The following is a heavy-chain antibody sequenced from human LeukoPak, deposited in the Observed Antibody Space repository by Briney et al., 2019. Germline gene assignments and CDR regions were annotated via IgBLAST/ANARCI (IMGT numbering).Heavy chain of an antibody. CDR1: GFNFGTYS. V-gene: IGHV3-48*02. J-gene: IGHJ4*02. CDR3: ARDKDYVNNPFDY. Sequence: GGSLRLSCAASGFNFGTYSMNWVRQAPGKGLEWVSHISSSSTNKYYADSVKGRFTISRDNAKNSLFLQMNSLRDEDTAVYYCARDKDYVNNPFDYWGQGTLVTVSS. CDR2: ISSSSTNK. D-gene: IGHD4-17*01.